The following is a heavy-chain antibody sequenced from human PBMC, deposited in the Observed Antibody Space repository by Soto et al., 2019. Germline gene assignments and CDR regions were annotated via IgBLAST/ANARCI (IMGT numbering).Heavy chain of an antibody. Sequence: PSETLSLTCAVYGGSFSGYYWSWIRQPPGKGLEWIGEINHSGSTNYNPSLKSRVTISVDTSKNQFSLKLSSVTAADTAVYYCARGHGLLWFGVTKRDSFDPWGQGTLVT. V-gene: IGHV4-34*01. J-gene: IGHJ5*02. CDR2: INHSGST. CDR3: ARGHGLLWFGVTKRDSFDP. D-gene: IGHD3-10*01. CDR1: GGSFSGYY.